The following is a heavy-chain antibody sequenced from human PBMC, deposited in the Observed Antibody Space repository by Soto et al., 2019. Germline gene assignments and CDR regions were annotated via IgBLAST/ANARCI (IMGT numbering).Heavy chain of an antibody. J-gene: IGHJ5*02. CDR2: IYHSGST. CDR3: ATSNWFDP. V-gene: IGHV4-30-2*01. Sequence: PSETLSLTCAVYGGSISSGGYSWSWIRQPPGKGLEWIGYIYHSGSTYYNPSLKSRVTISVDRSKNQFSLKLSSVTAADTAVYYCATSNWFDPWGQGTLVTVSS. CDR1: GGSISSGGYS. D-gene: IGHD2-2*01.